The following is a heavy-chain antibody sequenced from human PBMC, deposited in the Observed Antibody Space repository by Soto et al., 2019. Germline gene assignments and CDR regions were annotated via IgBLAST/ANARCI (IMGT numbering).Heavy chain of an antibody. CDR1: GFTFSSYS. Sequence: PGVSLRLSCAASGFTFSSYSMNWVRQAPGKGLEWVSSISSSSSYIYYADSVKGRFTISRDNAKNSLYLQMNSLRAEDTAVYYCARDLKQQLPRRAFDIWGQGTMVTVSS. CDR2: ISSSSSYI. CDR3: ARDLKQQLPRRAFDI. D-gene: IGHD6-13*01. J-gene: IGHJ3*02. V-gene: IGHV3-21*01.